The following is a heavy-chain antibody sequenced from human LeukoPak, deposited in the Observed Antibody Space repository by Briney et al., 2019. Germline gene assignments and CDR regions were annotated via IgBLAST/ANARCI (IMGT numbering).Heavy chain of an antibody. V-gene: IGHV3-74*01. CDR3: ACLGVPGSYKHFFDY. Sequence: GGSLRLSCAASGXTLTTYWMHWVRQAPGKGLVWVSRINTDGTSTNYADSVKGRFTISRDNAKNTLYLQMNSLRAEDTALYYCACLGVPGSYKHFFDYWGQGTLVTVSS. CDR1: GXTLTTYW. J-gene: IGHJ4*02. D-gene: IGHD3-10*01. CDR2: INTDGTST.